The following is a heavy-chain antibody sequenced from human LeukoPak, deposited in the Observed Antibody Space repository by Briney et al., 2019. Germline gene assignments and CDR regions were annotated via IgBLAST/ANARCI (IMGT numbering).Heavy chain of an antibody. D-gene: IGHD2-2*01. CDR2: ISAYNGNT. CDR1: GYTFTSYG. V-gene: IGHV1-18*01. Sequence: ASVKVSCKASGYTFTSYGISWVRQAPGQGLEWMGWISAYNGNTNYAQKLQGRVTMTTDTSTSTAYMELRSLRSDDTAVYYCAREPLEYCSSTSCSHIGELGFDPWGQGTLVTVSS. J-gene: IGHJ5*02. CDR3: AREPLEYCSSTSCSHIGELGFDP.